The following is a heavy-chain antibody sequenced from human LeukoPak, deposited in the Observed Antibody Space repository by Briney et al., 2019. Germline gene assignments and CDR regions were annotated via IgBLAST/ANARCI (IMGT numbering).Heavy chain of an antibody. V-gene: IGHV3-30*02. Sequence: PPGGSLRLSCAASGFTFSSYGMHWVRQAPGKGLEWVAFIRYDGSNKYYADSVRGRFTISRDNSKNTLYLQMNSLRAEDTAVYYCAKEYSSGSITGGYFDYWGQGTLVTVSS. CDR3: AKEYSSGSITGGYFDY. D-gene: IGHD6-19*01. CDR2: IRYDGSNK. J-gene: IGHJ4*02. CDR1: GFTFSSYG.